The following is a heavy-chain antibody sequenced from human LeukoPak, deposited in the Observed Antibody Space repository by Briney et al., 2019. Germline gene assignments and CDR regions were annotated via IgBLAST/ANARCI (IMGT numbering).Heavy chain of an antibody. CDR3: AISPHDFWSGYYEGDAFDI. D-gene: IGHD3-3*01. CDR2: IIPIFGTA. J-gene: IGHJ3*02. CDR1: GGTFSSYA. Sequence: SVKVSCKASGGTFSSYAISWVRQARGQGLEWMGGIIPIFGTANYAQKFQGRVTITTDESTSTAYMELSSLRSEDTAVYYCAISPHDFWSGYYEGDAFDIWGQGTMVTVSS. V-gene: IGHV1-69*05.